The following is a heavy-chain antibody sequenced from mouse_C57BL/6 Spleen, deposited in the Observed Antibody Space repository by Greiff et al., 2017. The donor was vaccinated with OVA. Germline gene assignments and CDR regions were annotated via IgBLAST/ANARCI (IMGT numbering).Heavy chain of an antibody. CDR1: GYTFTDYY. CDR2: INPYNGGT. D-gene: IGHD2-5*01. CDR3: ARSSNYYFDY. V-gene: IGHV1-19*01. Sequence: VQLQQSGPVLVKPGASVKMSCKASGYTFTDYYMNWVKQSHGKSLEWIGVINPYNGGTSYNQKFKGKATLTVDKSSSTAYMELNSLTSEDSAVYYCARSSNYYFDYWGQGTTLTVSS. J-gene: IGHJ2*01.